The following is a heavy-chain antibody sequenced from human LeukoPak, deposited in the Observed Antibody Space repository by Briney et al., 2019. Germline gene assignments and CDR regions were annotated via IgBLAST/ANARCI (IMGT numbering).Heavy chain of an antibody. CDR1: GGSISSSTYY. V-gene: IGHV4-39*01. D-gene: IGHD2-2*01. Sequence: SETLSLTCTVSGGSISSSTYYWGWIRQPPGKGLEWIGSIYYSGDTYYNPSLKSRVTISVDTSKNQFSLKLSSVTAADTAVYYCARRYIVVLPAASNWFEPWGQGTLVTVSS. J-gene: IGHJ5*02. CDR3: ARRYIVVLPAASNWFEP. CDR2: IYYSGDT.